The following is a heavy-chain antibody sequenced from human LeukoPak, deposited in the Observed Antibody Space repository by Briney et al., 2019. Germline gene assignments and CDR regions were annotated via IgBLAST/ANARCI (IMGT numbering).Heavy chain of an antibody. Sequence: SETLSLTCAVYGGSFSGYYWSWIRQPPGKGLEWIGEINHSGSTNYNPSLKSRVTISVDTSKNQFSLKLSSVTAADTAVYYCASGFPEGVRGVIFDYWGQGTLVTVSS. CDR3: ASGFPEGVRGVIFDY. CDR1: GGSFSGYY. J-gene: IGHJ4*02. CDR2: INHSGST. V-gene: IGHV4-34*01. D-gene: IGHD3-10*01.